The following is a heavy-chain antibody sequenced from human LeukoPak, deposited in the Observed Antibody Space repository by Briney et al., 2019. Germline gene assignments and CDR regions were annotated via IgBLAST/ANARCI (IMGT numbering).Heavy chain of an antibody. CDR2: IYYSGST. CDR3: ARVSGYDWESLYDY. V-gene: IGHV4-59*01. Sequence: PSETLSLTCTASGGSISSYYWSWIRQPPGKGLEWIGYIYYSGSTNYNPSLKSRVTISVDTSKNQFSLKLNSVTAADTAVYYCARVSGYDWESLYDYWGQGTLVTVSS. CDR1: GGSISSYY. J-gene: IGHJ4*02. D-gene: IGHD5-12*01.